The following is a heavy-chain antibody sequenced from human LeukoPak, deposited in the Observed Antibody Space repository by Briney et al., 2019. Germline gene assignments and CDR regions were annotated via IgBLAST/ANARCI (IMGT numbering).Heavy chain of an antibody. J-gene: IGHJ4*02. D-gene: IGHD4-17*01. CDR3: ARDYGDYVLGY. Sequence: ASVKVSCKASGYSFTSNYIHWVRQAPGQGLEWMGWINTNTGNPTYAQGFTGRFVFSLDISVSTAYLQISSLKTEDTAVYYCARDYGDYVLGYWGQGTLVTVSS. CDR2: INTNTGNP. CDR1: GYSFTSNY. V-gene: IGHV7-4-1*02.